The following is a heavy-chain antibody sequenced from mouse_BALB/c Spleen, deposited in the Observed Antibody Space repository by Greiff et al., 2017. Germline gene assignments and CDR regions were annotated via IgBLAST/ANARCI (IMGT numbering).Heavy chain of an antibody. D-gene: IGHD1-1*01. Sequence: VQLKESGPGLVKPSQSLSLTCTVTGYSITSDYAWNWIRQFPGNKLEWMGYISYSGSTSYNPSLKSRISITRDTSKNQFFLQLNSVTTEDTATYYCARWGYYESAMDYWGQGTSVTVSS. CDR3: ARWGYYESAMDY. CDR1: GYSITSDYA. V-gene: IGHV3-2*02. CDR2: ISYSGST. J-gene: IGHJ4*01.